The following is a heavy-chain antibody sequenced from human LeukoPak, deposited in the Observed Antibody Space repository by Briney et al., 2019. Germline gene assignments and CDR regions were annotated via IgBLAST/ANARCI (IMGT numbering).Heavy chain of an antibody. Sequence: GRSLRLSCAASGFTFSSYAMHWVRQAPGKGLEWVAVISYDGSNKYYADSVKGRFTISRDNSKNTLYLQMNSLRAEDTAVYYCARDQLDYYDGSGYDFDYWGQGTLVTVSS. V-gene: IGHV3-30-3*01. CDR3: ARDQLDYYDGSGYDFDY. CDR2: ISYDGSNK. J-gene: IGHJ4*02. CDR1: GFTFSSYA. D-gene: IGHD3-22*01.